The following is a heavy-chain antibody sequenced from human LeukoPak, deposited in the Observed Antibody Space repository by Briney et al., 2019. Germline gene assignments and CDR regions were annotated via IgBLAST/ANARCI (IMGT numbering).Heavy chain of an antibody. CDR1: GGTFSSYA. D-gene: IGHD1-20*01. Sequence: ASVKVSCKASGGTFSSYAISWVRQAPRQGLEWMGGIIPIFGTANYAQKFQGRVTMTRNTSISTAYMELSSLRSEDTAVYYCARWGVITGTTFDYWGQGTLVTVSS. J-gene: IGHJ4*02. CDR2: IIPIFGTA. V-gene: IGHV1-69*05. CDR3: ARWGVITGTTFDY.